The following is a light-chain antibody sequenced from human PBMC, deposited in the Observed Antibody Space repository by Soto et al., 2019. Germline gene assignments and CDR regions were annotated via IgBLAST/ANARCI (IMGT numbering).Light chain of an antibody. CDR3: CSGAGNSYV. CDR1: RSDVGTYNL. J-gene: IGLJ1*01. Sequence: HSALTQPASVSGSPGQSITISCTGTRSDVGTYNLVSWYQQHPGKAPKLMIYEGTKRPSGVSNRFSGSKSGNTASLTISGLQAEDDADYYCCSGAGNSYVFGTGTKVTVL. CDR2: EGT. V-gene: IGLV2-23*01.